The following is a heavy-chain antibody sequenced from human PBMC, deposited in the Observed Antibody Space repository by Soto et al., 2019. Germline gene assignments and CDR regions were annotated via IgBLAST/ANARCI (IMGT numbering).Heavy chain of an antibody. CDR3: ARLRIATNNYKWFDP. D-gene: IGHD2-21*01. V-gene: IGHV4-31*03. CDR2: IYVTGAV. Sequence: SETLSLTCSVSGAALNSGNYYWSWIRQVPGKGLEWIGHIYVTGAVDYNPSLRDRITISQDTSERQFSLNLRLVTAADAAVYYCARLRIATNNYKWFDPWGQGTLATVSS. CDR1: GAALNSGNYY. J-gene: IGHJ5*02.